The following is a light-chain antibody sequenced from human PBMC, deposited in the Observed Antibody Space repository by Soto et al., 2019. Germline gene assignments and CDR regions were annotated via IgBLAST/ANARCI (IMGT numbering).Light chain of an antibody. J-gene: IGLJ1*01. Sequence: SLLPEPTSSSGTPGQRVTSSWAGGCVKIGTNNVNWYQQLPGTAPKLLMYSNTQPPSGVPARFSGSKSRTSASLAISGLQSEDEADYYCAAWDDSLNTYVFGIGTKVTAL. CDR1: CVKIGTNN. CDR2: SNT. CDR3: AAWDDSLNTYV. V-gene: IGLV1-44*01.